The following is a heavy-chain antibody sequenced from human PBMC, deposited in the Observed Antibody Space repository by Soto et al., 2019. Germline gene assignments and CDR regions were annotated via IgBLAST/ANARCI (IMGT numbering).Heavy chain of an antibody. CDR1: GYTFSNYG. Sequence: ASVKVSCKTSGYTFSNYGITWVRQAPGQPLEWLGWISLYSDGTNYAKKFQGRVSMTTDTSTTTAYMELRSLRSDDTAVYYCARVVPGAEAWFGPWGQGTLVTVSS. J-gene: IGHJ5*02. CDR3: ARVVPGAEAWFGP. V-gene: IGHV1-18*01. D-gene: IGHD2-2*01. CDR2: ISLYSDGT.